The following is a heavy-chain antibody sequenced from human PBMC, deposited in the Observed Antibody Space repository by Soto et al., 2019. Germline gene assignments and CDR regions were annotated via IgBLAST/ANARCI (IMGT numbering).Heavy chain of an antibody. CDR1: GFTFSTSW. V-gene: IGHV3-74*01. CDR2: MNSDGTTT. J-gene: IGHJ4*02. D-gene: IGHD3-10*01. Sequence: EVHLVESGGGLVQPGGSLRLSCAASGFTFSTSWMHWVRQVPGKGLVWVSRMNSDGTTTNYAASVKGRFTISRDNAKDTLYLQMSSLWAEDTAVYYCARGPTGWFGYDYWRRGTLVTVSS. CDR3: ARGPTGWFGYDY.